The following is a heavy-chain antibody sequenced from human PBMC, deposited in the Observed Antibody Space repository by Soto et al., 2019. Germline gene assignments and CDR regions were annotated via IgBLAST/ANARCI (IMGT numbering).Heavy chain of an antibody. CDR3: ASPYYDFWSGYYGYYGMDV. CDR2: ISGSGGST. Sequence: EVQLLESGGGLVQPGGSLRLSCAAYGFTFSSYAMSWVRQAPGKGLEWVSAISGSGGSTYYADSVKGRFTISRDNSKNTLYLQMNSLRAEDTDVYYCASPYYDFWSGYYGYYGMDVWGQGTTVTVSS. CDR1: GFTFSSYA. D-gene: IGHD3-3*01. V-gene: IGHV3-23*01. J-gene: IGHJ6*02.